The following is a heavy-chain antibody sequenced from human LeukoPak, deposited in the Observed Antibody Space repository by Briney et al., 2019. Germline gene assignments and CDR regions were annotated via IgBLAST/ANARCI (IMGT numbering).Heavy chain of an antibody. D-gene: IGHD2-2*01. Sequence: ASVKVSCKASGYTFTGYHMHWVRRAPGQGLEWMGWINPNSGGTNYAQKFQGRVTITRDTSISTAYMELSRLRSDDTAVYYCARPRGYCSSTSCYFPRNDAFDIWGQGTMVTVSS. J-gene: IGHJ3*02. CDR2: INPNSGGT. CDR1: GYTFTGYH. V-gene: IGHV1-2*02. CDR3: ARPRGYCSSTSCYFPRNDAFDI.